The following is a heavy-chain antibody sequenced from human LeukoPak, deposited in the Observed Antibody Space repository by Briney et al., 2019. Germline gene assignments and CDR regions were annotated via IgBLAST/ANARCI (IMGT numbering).Heavy chain of an antibody. Sequence: GGSLRLSCAASGFTFSSYAMHWVRQAPGKGLEWVAVISYDGSNKYYADSVKGRFTISRDNSKNTLYLQMNSLRAEDTAVYYCASSDQWHTWYFDLRGRGTLVTVSS. CDR2: ISYDGSNK. CDR3: ASSDQWHTWYFDL. CDR1: GFTFSSYA. D-gene: IGHD6-19*01. J-gene: IGHJ2*01. V-gene: IGHV3-30-3*01.